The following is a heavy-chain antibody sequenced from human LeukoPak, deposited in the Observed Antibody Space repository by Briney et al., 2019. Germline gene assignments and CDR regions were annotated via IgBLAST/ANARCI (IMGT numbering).Heavy chain of an antibody. D-gene: IGHD6-13*01. V-gene: IGHV4-39*01. CDR1: GGSISSSSYY. CDR3: ARKPGIAAAGEFDY. Sequence: SSETLSLTCTVSGGSISSSSYYWGWIRQPPGKGLEWIGSIYYSGSTYYHPSLKSRVTISVDTSKNQFSLKLSSVTAADTAVYYCARKPGIAAAGEFDYWGQGTLVTVSS. J-gene: IGHJ4*02. CDR2: IYYSGST.